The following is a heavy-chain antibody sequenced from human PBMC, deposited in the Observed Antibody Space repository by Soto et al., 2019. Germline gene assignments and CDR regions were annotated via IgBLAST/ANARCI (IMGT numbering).Heavy chain of an antibody. J-gene: IGHJ4*02. Sequence: PSETLSLTCAVYGGSFSGYYWSWIRQPPGKGLEWIGEINHSGSTNYNPSLKSRVTISVDTSKNQFSLKLSSVTAADTAVYYCARGALSSFWSGYYPHFDYWGQGTLVTVSS. CDR3: ARGALSSFWSGYYPHFDY. CDR2: INHSGST. CDR1: GGSFSGYY. V-gene: IGHV4-34*01. D-gene: IGHD3-3*01.